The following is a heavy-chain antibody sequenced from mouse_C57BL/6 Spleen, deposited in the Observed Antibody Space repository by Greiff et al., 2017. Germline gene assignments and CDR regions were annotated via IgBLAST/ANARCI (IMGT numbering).Heavy chain of an antibody. D-gene: IGHD1-1*01. Sequence: EVQLQQSGPELVKPGASVKIPCKASGYTFTDYNMDWVKQSHGKSLEWIGDINPNNGGTIYNQKFKGKATLTVDKSSSTAYMELRSLTSEDTAVYYCARPSYYYGSSYNAMDYWGQGTSVTVSS. CDR3: ARPSYYYGSSYNAMDY. CDR1: GYTFTDYN. CDR2: INPNNGGT. V-gene: IGHV1-18*01. J-gene: IGHJ4*01.